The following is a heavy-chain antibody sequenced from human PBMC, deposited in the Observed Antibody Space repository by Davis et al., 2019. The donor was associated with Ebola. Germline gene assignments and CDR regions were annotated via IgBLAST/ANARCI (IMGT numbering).Heavy chain of an antibody. Sequence: GGSLRLSCTASEFTFTTYAMHWVRQAPGKGLEWLAVISYDGSNKFYADSVRGRFTISRDNSRNTLYLQMNSLRAEDTAVYYCASEDTAMAYFDYWGQGTLVTVSS. CDR1: EFTFTTYA. CDR2: ISYDGSNK. J-gene: IGHJ4*02. D-gene: IGHD5-18*01. V-gene: IGHV3-30-3*01. CDR3: ASEDTAMAYFDY.